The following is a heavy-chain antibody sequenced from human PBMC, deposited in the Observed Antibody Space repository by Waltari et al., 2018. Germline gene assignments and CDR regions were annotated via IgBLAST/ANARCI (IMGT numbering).Heavy chain of an antibody. Sequence: QVQLVQSGAEVKKPGASVKISCKTSEYTFTSSYVHWVRKAPGQGLEWMGISNPRGGSTIYAKKFQGRVTMTRDTSTSTVYMELSSLRSEDTAVYYCALDTGALWMDVWGQGTTVTVSS. V-gene: IGHV1-46*01. CDR2: SNPRGGST. CDR3: ALDTGALWMDV. D-gene: IGHD2-21*01. J-gene: IGHJ6*02. CDR1: EYTFTSSY.